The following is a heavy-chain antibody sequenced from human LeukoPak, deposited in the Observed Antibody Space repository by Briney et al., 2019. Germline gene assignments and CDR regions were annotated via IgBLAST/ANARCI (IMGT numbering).Heavy chain of an antibody. V-gene: IGHV1-8*01. J-gene: IGHJ4*02. CDR2: MNPDSGNT. CDR1: GYTFSSSD. CDR3: ARDLRAYCGGDCPSSY. D-gene: IGHD2-21*02. Sequence: ASVKVSCKASGYTFSSSDIHWVRRATGQGLEWMGWMNPDSGNTGHVQKSQGRVTMTRNTSISTSYMELSSLRFEDTAVYYCARDLRAYCGGDCPSSYWGQGTLVTVSS.